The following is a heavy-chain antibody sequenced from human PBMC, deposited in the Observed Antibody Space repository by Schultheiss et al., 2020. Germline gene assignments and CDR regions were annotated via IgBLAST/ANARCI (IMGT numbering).Heavy chain of an antibody. V-gene: IGHV3-33*08. CDR3: ARGQGWLQFGRLDY. CDR2: IWYDGSKK. CDR1: GITFNSLS. Sequence: GGSLRLSCAASGITFNSLSMNWVRQAPGKGLEWVAVIWYDGSKKYYVDSVKGRFTISRDNSKNTLYLQMNSLRAEDTAVYYCARGQGWLQFGRLDYWGQGTLVTVSS. D-gene: IGHD5-24*01. J-gene: IGHJ4*02.